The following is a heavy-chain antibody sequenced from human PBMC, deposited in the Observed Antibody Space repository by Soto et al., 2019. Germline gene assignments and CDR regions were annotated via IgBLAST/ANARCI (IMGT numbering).Heavy chain of an antibody. Sequence: SETLSLTCTVSGDSISSSNYYWGWIRQPPGKGLEWIGSIYYSGSTYYNPSLKSRVTISVDTSKNQFSLKLSSVTAADTAVFYCARRPRTDYNFWSGVLWGMGTLVTVSS. CDR2: IYYSGST. V-gene: IGHV4-39*01. D-gene: IGHD3-3*01. CDR1: GDSISSSNYY. J-gene: IGHJ4*02. CDR3: ARRPRTDYNFWSGVL.